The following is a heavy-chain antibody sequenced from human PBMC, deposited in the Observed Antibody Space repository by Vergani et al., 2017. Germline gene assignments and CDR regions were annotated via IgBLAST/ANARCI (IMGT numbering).Heavy chain of an antibody. J-gene: IGHJ5*02. CDR3: ARRLYCSSTSCYNWFDP. CDR2: IYYSGST. D-gene: IGHD2-2*01. Sequence: QLQLQESGPGLVKPSETLSLTCTVSGGSISSSSYYWGWIRQPPGKGLEWIGSIYYSGSTYYNPSLKSRVTISVDTSKNQFSLKLSSVTAADTAVYYCARRLYCSSTSCYNWFDPWGQGTLVTVSS. V-gene: IGHV4-39*01. CDR1: GGSISSSSYY.